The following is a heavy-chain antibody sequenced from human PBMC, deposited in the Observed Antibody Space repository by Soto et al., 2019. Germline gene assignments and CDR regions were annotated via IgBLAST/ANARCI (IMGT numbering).Heavy chain of an antibody. Sequence: ASETLSLTCSVSGAALNSGNYYWSWIRQVPGKGLEWIGHIYVTGAVDYNPSLRDRITISQDTSERQFSLSLRLVTAADTAVYYCARLRIATNNYKWFDPWGQGTLVTVS. CDR3: ARLRIATNNYKWFDP. J-gene: IGHJ5*02. CDR2: IYVTGAV. V-gene: IGHV4-31*03. CDR1: GAALNSGNYY. D-gene: IGHD2-21*01.